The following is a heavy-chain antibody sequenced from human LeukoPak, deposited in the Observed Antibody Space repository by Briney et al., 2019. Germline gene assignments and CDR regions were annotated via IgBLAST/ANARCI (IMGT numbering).Heavy chain of an antibody. CDR3: ARAYGRRGSSGTTRNYYYYMDV. D-gene: IGHD6-19*01. Sequence: PSQTLSLTCAVSGGSISSGGYSWSWIRQPPGKGLEWIGYIYYSGSTYYNPSLKSRVTISVDTSKNQFSLKLSSVTAADTAVYYCARAYGRRGSSGTTRNYYYYMDVWGKGTTVTISS. V-gene: IGHV4-30-4*07. CDR2: IYYSGST. CDR1: GGSISSGGYS. J-gene: IGHJ6*03.